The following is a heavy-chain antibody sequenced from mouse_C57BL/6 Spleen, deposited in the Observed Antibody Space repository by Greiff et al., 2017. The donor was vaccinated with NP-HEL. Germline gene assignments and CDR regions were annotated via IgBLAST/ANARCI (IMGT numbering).Heavy chain of an antibody. V-gene: IGHV1-22*01. CDR1: GYTFTDFN. CDR2: INPNNGGT. D-gene: IGHD1-1*01. Sequence: VQLKASGPELVKPGASVKMSCKASGYTFTDFNMHWVQQSHGKSLEWIGYINPNNGGTSYNQKFKGKATLTVNKSSSTAYMELRSLTSEDSAVYYCAIPPATVVATDYFDYWGQGTTLTVSS. J-gene: IGHJ2*01. CDR3: AIPPATVVATDYFDY.